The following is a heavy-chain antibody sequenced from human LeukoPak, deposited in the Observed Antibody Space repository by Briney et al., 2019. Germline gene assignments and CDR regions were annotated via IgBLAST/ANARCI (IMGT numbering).Heavy chain of an antibody. J-gene: IGHJ3*02. V-gene: IGHV3-30*02. CDR3: AKDLYCSSTSCPPDAFDI. CDR1: GFTVSSYG. Sequence: GGSLRLSCAASGFTVSSYGMHWVRQAPGKGLEWVAFIRYDGSNKYYADAVKGRFTISRDNSKNTLYLQMNSLRAEDTAVYYCAKDLYCSSTSCPPDAFDIWGQGTMVTVSS. CDR2: IRYDGSNK. D-gene: IGHD2-2*01.